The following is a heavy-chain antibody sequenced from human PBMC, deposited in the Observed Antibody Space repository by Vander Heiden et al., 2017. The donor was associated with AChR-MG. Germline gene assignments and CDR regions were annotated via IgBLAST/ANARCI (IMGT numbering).Heavy chain of an antibody. J-gene: IGHJ4*02. CDR1: GFTFSRNG. D-gene: IGHD5-12*01. CDR2: IWYDGTKE. Sequence: QVQLVESGGGVVQPGRSLRRACAASGFTFSRNGMHWVRQAPGKGLEWVAVIWYDGTKEYYADSVKGRFTISRDNSNSTLYLQMNNLRANDTGVYYCARDFSGYTRSFDRWGQGTLVTVSS. V-gene: IGHV3-33*01. CDR3: ARDFSGYTRSFDR.